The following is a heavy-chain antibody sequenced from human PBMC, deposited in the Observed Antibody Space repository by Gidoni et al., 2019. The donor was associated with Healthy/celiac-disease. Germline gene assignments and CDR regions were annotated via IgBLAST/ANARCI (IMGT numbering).Heavy chain of an antibody. CDR2: IYYSGST. J-gene: IGHJ5*02. D-gene: IGHD1-26*01. V-gene: IGHV4-31*03. CDR1: GGSISTGGYY. CDR3: ARGPGIEVGATVGPKLGWFDP. Sequence: QVQLQESGPGLVKPSQTLSLTCTVSGGSISTGGYYWSWIRQHPGKGLEWIGYIYYSGSTYYNPSLKSRVTISVDTSKNQFSLKLSSGTAADTAVYYCARGPGIEVGATVGPKLGWFDPWGQGTLVTVSS.